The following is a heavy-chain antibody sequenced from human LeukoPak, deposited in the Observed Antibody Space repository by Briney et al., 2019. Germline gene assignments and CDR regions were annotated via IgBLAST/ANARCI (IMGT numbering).Heavy chain of an antibody. J-gene: IGHJ4*02. Sequence: GRSLRLSCAASGFTFSSYGMHWVREAPGKGLEWVAVISYDGSNKYYADSVKGRFTISRDNSKNTLYLQMNSLRAEDTAVYYCAKVAVVAATLSLAADYWGQGTLVTVSS. CDR3: AKVAVVAATLSLAADY. CDR2: ISYDGSNK. V-gene: IGHV3-30*18. CDR1: GFTFSSYG. D-gene: IGHD2-15*01.